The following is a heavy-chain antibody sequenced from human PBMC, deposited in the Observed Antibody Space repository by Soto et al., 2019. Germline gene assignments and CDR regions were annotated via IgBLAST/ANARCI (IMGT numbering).Heavy chain of an antibody. CDR2: IKQDGSEK. CDR1: GFPFSSHW. J-gene: IGHJ4*02. CDR3: ARITSPGYFDS. V-gene: IGHV3-7*05. D-gene: IGHD1-20*01. Sequence: EVQLVESGGGLVQPEGSLRLSCAASGFPFSSHWMTWVRQAPGKGLEWVAYIKQDGSEKYYVDSVMGRFTMSRDNTQSSLSLQMNTLRVEDSAVYYCARITSPGYFDSWGQGTLVTVSS.